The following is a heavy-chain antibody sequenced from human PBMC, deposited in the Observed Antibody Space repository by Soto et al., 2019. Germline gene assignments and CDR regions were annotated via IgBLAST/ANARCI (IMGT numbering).Heavy chain of an antibody. Sequence: EVQLLESGGGLVQPGGSLRLSCAASRFTFSSYAMSWVRQAPGKGLEWVSAISGSGGSTYYADSVKGRFTISRDNSKNTLYLQMNSLRAEDTAVYYCAKGRGSGWTTGWFDPWGQGTLVTVSS. CDR1: RFTFSSYA. D-gene: IGHD6-19*01. J-gene: IGHJ5*02. CDR2: ISGSGGST. V-gene: IGHV3-23*01. CDR3: AKGRGSGWTTGWFDP.